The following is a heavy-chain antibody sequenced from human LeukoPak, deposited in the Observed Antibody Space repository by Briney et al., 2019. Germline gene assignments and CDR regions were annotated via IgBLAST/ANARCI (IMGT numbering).Heavy chain of an antibody. CDR3: ARGGGKRYYFDY. CDR2: INHSGST. CDR1: GGSFSGYY. D-gene: IGHD4-23*01. Sequence: SETLSLTCAVYGGSFSGYYWSWIRQPPGKGLEWIGEINHSGSTNYNPSLKSRVTISVDTSKNQFSLKLSSVTAADTAVYYCARGGGKRYYFDYWGQGTLVTVPS. V-gene: IGHV4-34*01. J-gene: IGHJ4*02.